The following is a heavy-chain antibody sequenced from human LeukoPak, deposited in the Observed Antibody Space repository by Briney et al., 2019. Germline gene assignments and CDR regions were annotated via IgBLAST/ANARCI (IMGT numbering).Heavy chain of an antibody. CDR3: AKDWSDQILWRTDYGDYGIDY. V-gene: IGHV3-43D*03. CDR2: ISWDGGST. CDR1: GFTFDDYA. J-gene: IGHJ4*02. Sequence: GGSLRLSRAAPGFTFDDYAMHWVRQAPGKGLEWVSLISWDGGSTYYADSVKGRFTISRDNSKNSLYLQMNSLRAEDTALYYCAKDWSDQILWRTDYGDYGIDYWGQGTLVTVSS. D-gene: IGHD4-17*01.